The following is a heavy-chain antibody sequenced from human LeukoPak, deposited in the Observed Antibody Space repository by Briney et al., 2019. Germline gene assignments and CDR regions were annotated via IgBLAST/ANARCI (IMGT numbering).Heavy chain of an antibody. Sequence: GGSLRLSCAASGFTFSDYALTWVRQAPGKGLEWLSTISASGGTTSFADSVKGRFTISRDNSNNRLYLQMNSLRAEDTALYYCAKDRSDNTTWYVGSHWGQGTLVTVSS. J-gene: IGHJ4*02. CDR1: GFTFSDYA. D-gene: IGHD6-13*01. CDR3: AKDRSDNTTWYVGSH. CDR2: ISASGGTT. V-gene: IGHV3-23*01.